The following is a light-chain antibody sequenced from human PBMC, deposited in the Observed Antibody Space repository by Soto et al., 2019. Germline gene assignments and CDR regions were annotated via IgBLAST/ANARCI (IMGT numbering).Light chain of an antibody. V-gene: IGKV1-5*03. J-gene: IGKJ1*01. Sequence: DIPMTQSPSTLSTSVGDRVTITCRASQTISSWLAWYQQKPGKAPKLLIYKASSLESGVPSRFSGSGSGTEFTLTISSLQPDDVATYYCHQYNSYPWTFGQGTKVEIK. CDR2: KAS. CDR1: QTISSW. CDR3: HQYNSYPWT.